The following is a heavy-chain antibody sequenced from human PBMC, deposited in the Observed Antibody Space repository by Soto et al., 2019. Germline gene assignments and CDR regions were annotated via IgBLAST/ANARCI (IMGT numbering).Heavy chain of an antibody. CDR2: IYSSGST. J-gene: IGHJ4*02. V-gene: IGHV4-4*07. CDR1: GVSITSYY. CDR3: ACLYNWNGWSDY. Sequence: QVQLQESGPGLVKPSETLSLTCTVSGVSITSYYWSWIRQPAGKGLEWFGRIYSSGSTDYNPSLKSRVAMSMDTPKNQFSLKLSSVTAADTAVYYCACLYNWNGWSDYWGQGTLVTVSS. D-gene: IGHD1-20*01.